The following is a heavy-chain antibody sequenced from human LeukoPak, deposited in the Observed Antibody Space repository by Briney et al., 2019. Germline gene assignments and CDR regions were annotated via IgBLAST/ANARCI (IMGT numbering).Heavy chain of an antibody. Sequence: PGRSLRLSCAASGFTFSDYYMSWIRQAPGKGLEWVSYISSSSSYTNYADSVKGRFTIPRDNAKNSLYLQMNSLRAEDTAVYYCARDPYCSSTSCYAGWFDYWGQGTLVTVSS. CDR3: ARDPYCSSTSCYAGWFDY. V-gene: IGHV3-11*06. CDR2: ISSSSSYT. D-gene: IGHD2-2*01. CDR1: GFTFSDYY. J-gene: IGHJ4*02.